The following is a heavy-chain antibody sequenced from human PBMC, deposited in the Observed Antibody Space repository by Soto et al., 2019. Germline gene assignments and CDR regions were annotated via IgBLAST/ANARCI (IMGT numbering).Heavy chain of an antibody. CDR3: RGEIHVAKKGGFDY. V-gene: IGHV1-18*01. J-gene: IGHJ4*02. Sequence: QVQLVQSGAEVKKPGASVKVSCKASGYTFTSYGISWVRQAPGQGLEWMGWISAYNGNTNYAQKLQGRVTMTTETSTGTAYMELGSLRSDDTGVYYCRGEIHVAKKGGFDYWGQGTLVTVSS. CDR2: ISAYNGNT. D-gene: IGHD3-16*01. CDR1: GYTFTSYG.